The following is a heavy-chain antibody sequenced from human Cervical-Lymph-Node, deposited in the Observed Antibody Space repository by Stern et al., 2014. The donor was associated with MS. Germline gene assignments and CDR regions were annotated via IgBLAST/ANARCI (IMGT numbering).Heavy chain of an antibody. CDR3: VRSNYDGGSGFYRYAMDA. J-gene: IGHJ6*02. Sequence: VQLVQSGAEVKKPGSSVKVSCKASGGTFSSYAISWVRQAPGQGLEWMGGLLPLFGTARYAEKLQGRITITADGSTSTAYMELTNLRSDDTAVYFCVRSNYDGGSGFYRYAMDAWGQGTTVIVSS. CDR1: GGTFSSYA. CDR2: LLPLFGTA. V-gene: IGHV1-69*01. D-gene: IGHD3-10*01.